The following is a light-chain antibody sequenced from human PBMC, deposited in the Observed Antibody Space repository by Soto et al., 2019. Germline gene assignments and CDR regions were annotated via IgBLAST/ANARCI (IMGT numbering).Light chain of an antibody. CDR2: DAS. J-gene: IGKJ4*01. CDR3: QQANSFPLT. CDR1: QSVSSTY. V-gene: IGKV3D-20*02. Sequence: EIVLTQSPGTLSLSPGDRATLSCRASQSVSSTYLAWYQQKPGQAPRLLIYDASSRATGIPDRFSGSGSGTDFTLTISRLEPEDFATYYCQQANSFPLTFGGGTKVEIK.